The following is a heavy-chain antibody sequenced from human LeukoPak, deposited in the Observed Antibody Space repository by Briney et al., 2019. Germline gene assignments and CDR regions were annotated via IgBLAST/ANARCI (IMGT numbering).Heavy chain of an antibody. CDR3: ARLVRSVVVAATPWGYFDY. D-gene: IGHD2-15*01. CDR1: GGSISSSSYY. CDR2: IYYSGST. V-gene: IGHV4-39*01. J-gene: IGHJ4*02. Sequence: SETLSLTCTGSGGSISSSSYYWGWIRQPPGKGLEWIGSIYYSGSTYYNPSLKSRVTISVDTSKNQFSLKLSSVTAADTAVYYCARLVRSVVVAATPWGYFDYWGQGTLVTVSS.